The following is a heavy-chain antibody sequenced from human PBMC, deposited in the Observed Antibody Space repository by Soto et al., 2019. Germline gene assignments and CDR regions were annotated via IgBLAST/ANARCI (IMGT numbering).Heavy chain of an antibody. CDR1: GFTFSSYG. CDR2: ISYAGDYL. D-gene: IGHD6-13*01. Sequence: QVLLVESGGAVVQPGRSLRLSFAASGFTFSSYGLHWVRPAPGKGLEWVAVISYAGDYLYYAASEKGRSTITRDNYKSTPERQMNTLRPEDTAVYFCAKSRGGSSWYEGGTWGQGTLVTVSS. J-gene: IGHJ5*02. CDR3: AKSRGGSSWYEGGT. V-gene: IGHV3-30*18.